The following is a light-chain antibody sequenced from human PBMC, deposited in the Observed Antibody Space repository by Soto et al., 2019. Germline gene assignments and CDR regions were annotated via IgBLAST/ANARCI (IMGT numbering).Light chain of an antibody. CDR1: SSYIGAGYD. J-gene: IGLJ2*01. CDR3: QSYGDSLGGHVI. CDR2: ANT. V-gene: IGLV1-40*01. Sequence: QSALTQPPSVSGAPGQRVTISCTGSSSYIGAGYDVHWYQQLPGTAPKLLIYANTNRPSGVPDRFSGSKSGTSASLAITGLQAEDEADYYCQSYGDSLGGHVIFGGGTQLTVL.